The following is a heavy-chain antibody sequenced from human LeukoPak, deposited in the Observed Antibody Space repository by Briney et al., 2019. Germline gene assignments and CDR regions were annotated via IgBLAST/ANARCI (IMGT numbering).Heavy chain of an antibody. Sequence: ASVKVSCKASGYTFTSYHITWVRQAPGQGLEWMGWINPNNGGTNYAQKFQGRVTMTRDTSISTAYMELSRLRSDDTAMYYCARNIWFGESSDGFDIWGQGTMVTVSS. J-gene: IGHJ3*02. CDR3: ARNIWFGESSDGFDI. CDR1: GYTFTSYH. D-gene: IGHD3-10*01. CDR2: INPNNGGT. V-gene: IGHV1-2*02.